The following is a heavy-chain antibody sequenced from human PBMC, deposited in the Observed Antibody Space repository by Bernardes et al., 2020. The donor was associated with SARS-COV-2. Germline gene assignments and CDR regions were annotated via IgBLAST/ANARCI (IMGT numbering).Heavy chain of an antibody. J-gene: IGHJ4*02. D-gene: IGHD3-16*02. CDR2: ISGSGDGT. CDR1: GFTFTNYA. Sequence: GSLRLCCAASGFTFTNYAMSWVRQAPGRGLEWVSSISGSGDGTYYADSVKGRFTISRDQSKNTLYLQMNSLRAEDAAVYYCAKAHYDYIWGSYRYYNRDFDYWGQGTLVTVSS. CDR3: AKAHYDYIWGSYRYYNRDFDY. V-gene: IGHV3-23*01.